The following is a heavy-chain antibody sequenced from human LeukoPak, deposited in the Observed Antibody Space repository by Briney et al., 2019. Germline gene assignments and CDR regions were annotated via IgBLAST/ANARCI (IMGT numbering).Heavy chain of an antibody. CDR3: AREAGIAITGTIWYFDL. CDR2: IIPVFRTT. V-gene: IGHV1-69*06. CDR1: GGTFSTDA. D-gene: IGHD1/OR15-1a*01. Sequence: ASVKVSCKASGGTFSTDALAWVRQVPGQGPEWMGRIIPVFRTTNYAETFQGRVTITADISTSTAYMQLSSLRSEDTAVYYCAREAGIAITGTIWYFDLWGRGTLVTVSS. J-gene: IGHJ2*01.